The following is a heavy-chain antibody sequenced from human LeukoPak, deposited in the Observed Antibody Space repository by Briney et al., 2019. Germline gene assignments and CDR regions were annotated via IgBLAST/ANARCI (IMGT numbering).Heavy chain of an antibody. D-gene: IGHD6-13*01. Sequence: KPSETLSLTCTVSGASISSYYWSWIRQPPGKGLEWIGYIYYSGTTNYNSSLKSRVTMSLDTSKNQFSLKLSSVTAADTAVYYCARQEEAAGSFDIWGQGTMVTVSS. CDR1: GASISSYY. CDR3: ARQEEAAGSFDI. V-gene: IGHV4-59*08. J-gene: IGHJ3*02. CDR2: IYYSGTT.